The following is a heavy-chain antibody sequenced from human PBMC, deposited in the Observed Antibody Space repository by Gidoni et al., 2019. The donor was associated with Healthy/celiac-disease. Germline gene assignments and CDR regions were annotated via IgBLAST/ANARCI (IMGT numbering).Heavy chain of an antibody. CDR3: ANRYYDFWSVYRDYYGMDV. CDR1: GFTFSSYA. CDR2: ISGSGGTT. Sequence: EVQLLESGGGLVQPGGSLRRSCTDSGFTFSSYAMSWVRQAPGKGLECVAAISGSGGTTYYADSVKGRLTISRDTSKNTLYLQMNSLRAEDTAVYYWANRYYDFWSVYRDYYGMDVWGQGTTVTVSS. V-gene: IGHV3-23*01. D-gene: IGHD3-3*01. J-gene: IGHJ6*02.